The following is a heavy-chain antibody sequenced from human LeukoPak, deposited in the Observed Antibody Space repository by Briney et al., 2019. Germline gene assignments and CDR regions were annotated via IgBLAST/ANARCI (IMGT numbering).Heavy chain of an antibody. J-gene: IGHJ3*02. CDR3: ARANYYGSGRAAFDI. CDR2: INSDGSST. CDR1: GFTFSSYW. V-gene: IGHV3-74*01. D-gene: IGHD3-10*01. Sequence: GSLRLSCAASGFTFSSYWMHWVRQAPGKGLVWVSRINSDGSSTSYADSVKGRFTISRDNAKNTLYLQMNSLRAEDTAVYYCARANYYGSGRAAFDIWGQGTMVTVSS.